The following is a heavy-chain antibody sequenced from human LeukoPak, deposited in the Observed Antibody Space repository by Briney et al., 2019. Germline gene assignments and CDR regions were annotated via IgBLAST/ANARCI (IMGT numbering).Heavy chain of an antibody. CDR1: GASISSSSYY. J-gene: IGHJ4*02. D-gene: IGHD3-22*01. CDR3: ATYPLDDTIDY. CDR2: IYYTGTT. Sequence: SETLSLTCTVSGASISSSSYYWAWTRQPPGKGLEWIGSIYYTGTTYYNRSLNSRVTISLDTSKKQFSLKLISVTAADTAVYYCATYPLDDTIDYWGQGTLVTVSS. V-gene: IGHV4-39*07.